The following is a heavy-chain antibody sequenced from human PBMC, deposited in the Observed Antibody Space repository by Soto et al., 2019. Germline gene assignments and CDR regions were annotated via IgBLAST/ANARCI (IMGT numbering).Heavy chain of an antibody. CDR1: GFTFSNAW. CDR3: TTYDHFLGGPRYGGAY. V-gene: IGHV3-15*01. D-gene: IGHD3-16*02. Sequence: EVQLVESGGGFVKPGGSLILSCAASGFTFSNAWMSWVRQAPGKGLEWVARIKSKIDGGTTDHAAPVKGRFTISRDDSKNTLYMKMNSLETEDTAVYYCTTYDHFLGGPRYGGAYWGKGALSTVPS. CDR2: IKSKIDGGTT. J-gene: IGHJ4*02.